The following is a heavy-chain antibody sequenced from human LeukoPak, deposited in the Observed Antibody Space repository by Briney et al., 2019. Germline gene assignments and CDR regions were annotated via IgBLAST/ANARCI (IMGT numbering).Heavy chain of an antibody. CDR1: GFTFSSHF. D-gene: IGHD6-13*01. J-gene: IGHJ3*02. CDR3: ARERYSTIQNDGLDM. Sequence: GGSLRLSCAASGFTFSSHFINWVRQAPGRGLERVSSIGSGGNFIYYADSVKGRFTISRDNAKNSLYLQMNSLRAEDTAVYYCARERYSTIQNDGLDMWGQGTMVIVSS. CDR2: IGSGGNFI. V-gene: IGHV3-21*01.